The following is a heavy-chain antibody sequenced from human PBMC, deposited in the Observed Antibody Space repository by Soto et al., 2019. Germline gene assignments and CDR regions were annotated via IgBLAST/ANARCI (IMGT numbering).Heavy chain of an antibody. CDR3: ARDPPPPDY. CDR2: INPSGGST. Sequence: ASVKVSFKASGYTFTSYYMHWVRQAPGQGLEWMGIINPSGGSTSYAQKFQGRVAMTTDTSTSTAYMELRSLRSDDTAVYYCARDPPPPDYWGQGTLVTVSS. CDR1: GYTFTSYY. J-gene: IGHJ4*02. V-gene: IGHV1-46*01.